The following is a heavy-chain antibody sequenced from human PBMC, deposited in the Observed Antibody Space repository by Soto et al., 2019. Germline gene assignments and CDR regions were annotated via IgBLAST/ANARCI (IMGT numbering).Heavy chain of an antibody. D-gene: IGHD2-21*01. CDR1: GGSFSGYY. Sequence: PSETLSLTCAVYGGSFSGYYWSWIRQPPGKGLEWIGEINHSGSTNYNPSLKSRVTISVDTSKNQFSLKLSSVTAADTAVYYCARDVVGLTHFDYWGQGILVTVSS. V-gene: IGHV4-34*01. CDR3: ARDVVGLTHFDY. CDR2: INHSGST. J-gene: IGHJ4*02.